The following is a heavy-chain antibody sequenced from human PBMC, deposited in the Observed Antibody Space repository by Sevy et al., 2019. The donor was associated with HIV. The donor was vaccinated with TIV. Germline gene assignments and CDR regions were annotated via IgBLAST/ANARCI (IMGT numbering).Heavy chain of an antibody. CDR2: IIPIFGTA. V-gene: IGHV1-69*13. J-gene: IGHJ5*02. CDR1: GGTFSSYA. CDR3: ARERLADSSSFDP. D-gene: IGHD6-6*01. Sequence: ASVKVSCKASGGTFSSYAISWVRQAPGQGLEWIGGIIPIFGTANYAQKFQGRVTITADESTSTAYMELSSLRSEDTAVYYCARERLADSSSFDPWGQGTLVTVSS.